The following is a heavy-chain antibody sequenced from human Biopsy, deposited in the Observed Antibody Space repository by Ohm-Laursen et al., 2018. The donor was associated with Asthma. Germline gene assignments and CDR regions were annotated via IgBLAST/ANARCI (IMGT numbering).Heavy chain of an antibody. CDR2: INHDGSEK. D-gene: IGHD3-3*01. CDR3: ARTFHFWSPYHAEHYQL. Sequence: SLRLSFAASGFTFGDYCMSWVRQVPGRGREWVANINHDGSEKNHVDSLKGRFTISRDNAKNLLFLQMNSLRAEDTAVYYCARTFHFWSPYHAEHYQLWGQGTLVTVSS. J-gene: IGHJ1*01. CDR1: GFTFGDYC. V-gene: IGHV3-7*01.